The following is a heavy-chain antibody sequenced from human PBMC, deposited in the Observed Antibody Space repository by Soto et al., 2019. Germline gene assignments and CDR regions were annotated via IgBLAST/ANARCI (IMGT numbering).Heavy chain of an antibody. J-gene: IGHJ4*02. Sequence: GGSLRLSCAASGFTFSSYAMHWVRQAPGKGLEWVAVISYDGSNKYYADSVKGRFTISRDNSKNTLYLQMNSLRAEDTAAYYCARERESRSTVTIGLGYWGQGTLVTVSS. CDR2: ISYDGSNK. CDR3: ARERESRSTVTIGLGY. CDR1: GFTFSSYA. V-gene: IGHV3-30-3*01. D-gene: IGHD4-4*01.